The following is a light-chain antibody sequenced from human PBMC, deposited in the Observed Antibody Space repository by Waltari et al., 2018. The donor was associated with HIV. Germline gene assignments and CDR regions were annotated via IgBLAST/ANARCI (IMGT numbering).Light chain of an antibody. CDR1: QTISSN. J-gene: IGKJ2*01. V-gene: IGKV3-15*01. CDR2: AAS. Sequence: EIVMTQSPATLSVSPGERATLSCRASQTISSNLAWYQHKPGQYPRLLIYAASTRATGIPARFSASGSGTEFTLTISSLQSEDFAVYYCQQYSHWPLMYNFGQGTKLEIK. CDR3: QQYSHWPLMYN.